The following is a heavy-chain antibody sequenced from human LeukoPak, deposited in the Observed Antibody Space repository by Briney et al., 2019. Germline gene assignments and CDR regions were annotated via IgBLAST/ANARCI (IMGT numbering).Heavy chain of an antibody. CDR2: ISGSGSNT. D-gene: IGHD6-13*01. CDR1: GFTFSDYY. CDR3: ARVGLIVAAGTPDY. J-gene: IGHJ4*02. Sequence: PGGSLRLSCAASGFTFSDYYMTWIRQAPGKGLEWVSYISGSGSNTNYADPVKGRFTTSRDNAKNSLYLRMNNLRAEDTAVYYCARVGLIVAAGTPDYWGQGTLVTVS. V-gene: IGHV3-11*06.